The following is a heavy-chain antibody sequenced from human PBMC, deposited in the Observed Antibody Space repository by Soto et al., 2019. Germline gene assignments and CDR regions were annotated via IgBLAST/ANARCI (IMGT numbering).Heavy chain of an antibody. V-gene: IGHV3-30*03. CDR2: ISYDGSNK. CDR1: GFTFSSYG. J-gene: IGHJ5*02. CDR3: ASRPNGDYDNWFDP. D-gene: IGHD4-17*01. Sequence: PGGSLRLSCPASGFTFSSYGMHWVRQAPGKGLEWVAVISYDGSNKYYADSVKGRFTISRDNSKNTLYLQMNSLRAEDTAVYYCASRPNGDYDNWFDPWGQGTLVSVSS.